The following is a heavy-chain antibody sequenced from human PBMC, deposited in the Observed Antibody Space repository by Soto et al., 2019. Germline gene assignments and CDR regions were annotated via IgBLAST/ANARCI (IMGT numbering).Heavy chain of an antibody. CDR1: GFTFSSYA. CDR2: ISYDGSNK. V-gene: IGHV3-30-3*01. Sequence: GGSLRLSCAASGFTFSSYAMDWVRQAPGKGLEWVAVISYDGSNKYYADSVKGRFTISRDISKNTLYLQMNSLRPEDTAVYYCARSVDTAMVNAFDIWGQGTVVTVSS. D-gene: IGHD5-18*01. CDR3: ARSVDTAMVNAFDI. J-gene: IGHJ3*02.